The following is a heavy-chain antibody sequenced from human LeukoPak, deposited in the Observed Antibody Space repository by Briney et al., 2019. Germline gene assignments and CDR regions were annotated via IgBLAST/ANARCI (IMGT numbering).Heavy chain of an antibody. CDR3: AKVRGTDLVVVVAATPYYYYGMDV. CDR1: GFTFSSYA. Sequence: PGGSLRLSCAASGFTFSSYAMSWVRQAPGKGLEWVSAISGSGGSTYYADSVKGRFTISRDNSKNTLHLQMNSLRAEDTAVYYCAKVRGTDLVVVVAATPYYYYGMDVWGQGTTVTVSS. V-gene: IGHV3-23*01. D-gene: IGHD2-15*01. J-gene: IGHJ6*02. CDR2: ISGSGGST.